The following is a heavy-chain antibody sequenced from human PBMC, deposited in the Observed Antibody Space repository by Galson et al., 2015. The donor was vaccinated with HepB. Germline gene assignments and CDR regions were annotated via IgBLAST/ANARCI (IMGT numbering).Heavy chain of an antibody. CDR3: AHRNYYDSSGYTFDY. J-gene: IGHJ4*02. Sequence: PALVKPTQTLTLTCTFSGFSVTTGGVGVGWIRQPPGKALEWLALIFWNDDKFYSPSLKNRLTITKDTSKNQGVLTLSNMDPVDSATYYCAHRNYYDSSGYTFDYWGPGTPVIVSS. D-gene: IGHD3-22*01. CDR1: GFSVTTGGVG. CDR2: IFWNDDK. V-gene: IGHV2-5*01.